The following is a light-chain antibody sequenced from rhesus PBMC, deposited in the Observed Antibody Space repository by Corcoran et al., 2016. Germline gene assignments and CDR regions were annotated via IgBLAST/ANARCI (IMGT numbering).Light chain of an antibody. CDR1: QGISRY. V-gene: IGKV1-32*03. J-gene: IGKJ3*01. CDR3: QQGYSTPFT. CDR2: YAN. Sequence: DIQMSQSPSSLSASVGDRVTITCRASQGISRYLNWYQQKPGKAPKLRIYYANSLPSGVPSMCSGSGSGTDYTLTISSLQPEDFATYYWQQGYSTPFTFGPGTKLDIK.